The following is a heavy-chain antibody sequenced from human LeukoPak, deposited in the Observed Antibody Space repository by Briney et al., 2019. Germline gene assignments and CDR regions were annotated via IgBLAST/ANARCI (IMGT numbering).Heavy chain of an antibody. CDR3: TRGIVGATAPDY. Sequence: SETLSLTCTVSGGSISSYKWGWIRQPAGKGLEWIGRIYSSGSTNYNPSLKSRVAMSVDTSKNQFSLQLSSVTAADTAVYYCTRGIVGATAPDYWGQGTLVIVSS. D-gene: IGHD1-26*01. CDR2: IYSSGST. V-gene: IGHV4-4*07. J-gene: IGHJ4*02. CDR1: GGSISSYK.